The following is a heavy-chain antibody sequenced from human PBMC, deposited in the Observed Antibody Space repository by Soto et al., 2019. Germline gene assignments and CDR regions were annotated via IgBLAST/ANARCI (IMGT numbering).Heavy chain of an antibody. J-gene: IGHJ4*02. CDR1: GFTFTSSA. CDR2: IVVGSGNT. V-gene: IGHV1-58*01. CDR3: AAIPPYYYDSSGYRFVFFDY. Sequence: SVKVSCKASGFTFTSSAVQWVRQARGQRLEWIGWIVVGSGNTNYAQKFQERVTITRDMSTSTAYMELSSLRSEDTAVYYCAAIPPYYYDSSGYRFVFFDYWGQGTLVTVSS. D-gene: IGHD3-22*01.